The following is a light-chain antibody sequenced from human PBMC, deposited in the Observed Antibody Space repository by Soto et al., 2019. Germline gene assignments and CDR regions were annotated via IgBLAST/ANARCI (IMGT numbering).Light chain of an antibody. V-gene: IGLV1-47*01. Sequence: QSVLTQPPSASGTPGQRVTISCSGSSSNIGNNYVYWYQMVPGTAPKLLIYRNNQRPSGVPDRFSGSRSGTSASLAISGIRSEDEADYYCAAWDDSLSGRGVFGGGTKLTVL. CDR1: SSNIGNNY. J-gene: IGLJ2*01. CDR2: RNN. CDR3: AAWDDSLSGRGV.